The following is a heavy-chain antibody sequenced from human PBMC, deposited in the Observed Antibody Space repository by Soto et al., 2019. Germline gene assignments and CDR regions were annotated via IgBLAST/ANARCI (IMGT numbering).Heavy chain of an antibody. J-gene: IGHJ6*02. Sequence: CKAPGVTISSYTRGWPRQAKKQGLEWMGRIIPILGIANYAQKFQGRVTITADKSTSTAYMELSSLRSEDTAVYYCARGGSGSSYYYYYGMDVWGQGTTVTVSS. CDR1: GVTISSYT. V-gene: IGHV1-69*02. CDR2: IIPILGIA. CDR3: ARGGSGSSYYYYYGMDV. D-gene: IGHD1-26*01.